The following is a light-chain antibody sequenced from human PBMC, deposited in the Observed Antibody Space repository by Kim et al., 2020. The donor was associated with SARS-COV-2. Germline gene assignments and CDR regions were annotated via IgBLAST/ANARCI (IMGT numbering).Light chain of an antibody. CDR1: SSNIGSNY. CDR3: AAWDNSVSGPV. CDR2: RSD. V-gene: IGLV1-47*01. J-gene: IGLJ2*01. Sequence: GQRVTISSSGSSSNIGSNYVYWYKQLPGTAPKVLIYRSDQWPSGVPDRFSGSKSGTSASLAISGLRSEDEADYYCAAWDNSVSGPVFGGGTKLTVL.